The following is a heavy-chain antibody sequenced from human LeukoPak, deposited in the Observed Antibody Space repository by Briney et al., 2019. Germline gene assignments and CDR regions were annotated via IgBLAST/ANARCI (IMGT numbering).Heavy chain of an antibody. CDR2: TYYRSKWYN. D-gene: IGHD7-27*01. CDR3: ARDQGLGRYAFDI. Sequence: SQTLSLTCAISGDSVSTNSATWNWIRQSPSRGLEWLGRTYYRSKWYNDYAVSAKSRITINPVTSKNQFSLQLNSATPEDTAVYYCARDQGLGRYAFDIWGQGTMVTVSS. J-gene: IGHJ3*02. CDR1: GDSVSTNSAT. V-gene: IGHV6-1*01.